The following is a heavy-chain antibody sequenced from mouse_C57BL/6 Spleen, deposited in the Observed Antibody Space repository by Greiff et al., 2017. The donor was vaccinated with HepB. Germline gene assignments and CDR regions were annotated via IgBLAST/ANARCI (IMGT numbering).Heavy chain of an antibody. J-gene: IGHJ3*01. CDR2: IRSKSNNYAT. V-gene: IGHV10-1*01. CDR3: VRGGYGNYPAWFAY. D-gene: IGHD2-1*01. CDR1: GFSFNTYA. Sequence: EVQLVESGGGLVQPKGSLKLSCAASGFSFNTYAMNWVRQAPGKGLEWVARIRSKSNNYATYYADSVKDRFTISRDDSESMLYLQMNNLKTEDTVMYYCVRGGYGNYPAWFAYWGQGTLVTVSA.